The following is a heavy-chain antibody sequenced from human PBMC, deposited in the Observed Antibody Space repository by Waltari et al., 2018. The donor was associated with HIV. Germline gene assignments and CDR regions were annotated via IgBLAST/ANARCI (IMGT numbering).Heavy chain of an antibody. Sequence: QLQLQQSGPGLVKPSETLSLTCTVSGGSVINSDYYWDSIRQSQGKGLEWIGNIYYTGTTFYNPSLKGRVTMSADLSRNQFSLRLNSVTAADTAIYYCARRPRMAAFYLYYGMDVWGQGTTVTVSS. CDR2: IYYTGTT. J-gene: IGHJ6*02. V-gene: IGHV4-39*01. CDR1: GGSVINSDYY. D-gene: IGHD2-8*01. CDR3: ARRPRMAAFYLYYGMDV.